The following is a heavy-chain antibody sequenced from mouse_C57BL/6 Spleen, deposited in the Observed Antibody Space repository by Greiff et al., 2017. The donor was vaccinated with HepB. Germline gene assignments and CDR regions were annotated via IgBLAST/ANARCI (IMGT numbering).Heavy chain of an antibody. Sequence: QVQLQQPGAELVMPGASVKLSCKASGYTFTSYWMHWVKQRPGQGLEWIGEIDPSDSYTNYNQKFKGKSTLTVDKSSSTAYMQLSSLTSEDSAVYYCARPRSTMVTTGFAYWGQGTLVTVSA. D-gene: IGHD2-2*01. CDR1: GYTFTSYW. CDR2: IDPSDSYT. CDR3: ARPRSTMVTTGFAY. J-gene: IGHJ3*01. V-gene: IGHV1-69*01.